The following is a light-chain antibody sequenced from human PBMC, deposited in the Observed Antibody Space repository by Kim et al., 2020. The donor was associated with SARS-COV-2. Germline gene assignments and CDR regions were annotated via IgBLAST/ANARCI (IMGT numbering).Light chain of an antibody. J-gene: IGLJ1*01. CDR3: NSRDSSGNQYV. Sequence: SSELTQDPAVSVALGQTVRITCQGDSLRSYYANWYQQKPGQAPVLVIYGKNNRPSGIPDRFSGSSSGNTASLTITGAQAEDEADYYCNSRDSSGNQYVFGTGTKVTVL. CDR2: GKN. CDR1: SLRSYY. V-gene: IGLV3-19*01.